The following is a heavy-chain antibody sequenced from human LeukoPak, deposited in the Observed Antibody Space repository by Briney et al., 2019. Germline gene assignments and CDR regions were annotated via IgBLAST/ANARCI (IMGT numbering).Heavy chain of an antibody. D-gene: IGHD3-22*01. CDR1: GYTFTSYY. CDR2: INPRGGSI. CDR3: ARDPPYDTSGYYFDY. V-gene: IGHV1-46*01. J-gene: IGHJ4*02. Sequence: ASVKVSCKASGYTFTSYYMHWVRQAPGQGLEWMGIINPRGGSISYAQKFQGRVTMTRDTPTSTVYMELSSLRSEDTAVYYCARDPPYDTSGYYFDYWGQGTLVTVSS.